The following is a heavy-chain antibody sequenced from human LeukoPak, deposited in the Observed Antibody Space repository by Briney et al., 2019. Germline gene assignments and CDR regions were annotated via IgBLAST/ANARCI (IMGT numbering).Heavy chain of an antibody. CDR2: IIPIFGTA. CDR1: GGTSSSYA. J-gene: IGHJ6*04. D-gene: IGHD2-21*01. CDR3: AREYVGCGGDCDGLDV. Sequence: SVKVSCKASGGTSSSYAISWVRQVPGQGLEWMGVIIPIFGTANYAQKFQGRVTITADESTSTAYMELSSLRSEDTAVYYCAREYVGCGGDCDGLDVWGRGTTVTVSS. V-gene: IGHV1-69*13.